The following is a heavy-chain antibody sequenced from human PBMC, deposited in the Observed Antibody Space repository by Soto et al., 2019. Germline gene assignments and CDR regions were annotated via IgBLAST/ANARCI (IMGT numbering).Heavy chain of an antibody. J-gene: IGHJ4*01. CDR2: INHSGST. CDR3: ARRRRRGIVGATGRAFDY. D-gene: IGHD1-26*01. Sequence: QVQLQQWGAGLLKPSETLSLTCAVYGGSFSGYYWCWIRQPPGKGLEWIGEINHSGSTNYNPSLKSRVTISVDTSTSQFSLKLSAVTAADTAVSYCARRRRRGIVGATGRAFDYWGQGTLVTVSS. CDR1: GGSFSGYY. V-gene: IGHV4-34*01.